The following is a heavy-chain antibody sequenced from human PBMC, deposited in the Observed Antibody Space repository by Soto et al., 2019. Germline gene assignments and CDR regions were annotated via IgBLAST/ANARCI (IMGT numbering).Heavy chain of an antibody. CDR1: GFIFSTYA. D-gene: IGHD4-17*01. J-gene: IGHJ3*02. V-gene: IGHV3-23*01. CDR3: AHPRGYGVFDAVDI. CDR2: ISSSGDSA. Sequence: EVQLLQTGGGLVQPGGSLSLSCAASGFIFSTYAMNWVRQVPGKGLEWVSAISSSGDSAYYAESVRGRFTISRDNSIHTLYLQMRSLRPEDTAVYYCAHPRGYGVFDAVDIWGQGTMVTVSS.